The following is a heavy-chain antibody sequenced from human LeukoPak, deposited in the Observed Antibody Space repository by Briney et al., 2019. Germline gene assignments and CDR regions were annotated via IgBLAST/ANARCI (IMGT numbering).Heavy chain of an antibody. CDR3: ARDRPYYYDSSGYYSFDI. D-gene: IGHD3-22*01. CDR1: GYTFTSYG. J-gene: IGHJ3*02. CDR2: ISAYNGNT. Sequence: ASVKVTCKASGYTFTSYGISWVRQAPGQGLEWMGWISAYNGNTNYAQKLQGRVTMTTDTSTSTAYMELRSLRSDDTAVYYCARDRPYYYDSSGYYSFDIWGQGTMVTVSS. V-gene: IGHV1-18*01.